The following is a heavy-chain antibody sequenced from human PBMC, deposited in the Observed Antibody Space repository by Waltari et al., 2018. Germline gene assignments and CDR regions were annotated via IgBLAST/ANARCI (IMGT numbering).Heavy chain of an antibody. CDR2: IIPIFGTS. CDR1: GGTVSSCA. V-gene: IGHV1-69*01. J-gene: IGHJ4*02. Sequence: QVKLVQSGDEVKTPGYAEKVSGKAYGGTVSSCAISGERQATGQGLEWMGGIIPIFGTSNYAQKFHVRVTITADESTSTAYMELSSLRSEDTAVYYCAGGLGYSSSWTDYWGQGTLVTVSS. D-gene: IGHD6-13*01. CDR3: AGGLGYSSSWTDY.